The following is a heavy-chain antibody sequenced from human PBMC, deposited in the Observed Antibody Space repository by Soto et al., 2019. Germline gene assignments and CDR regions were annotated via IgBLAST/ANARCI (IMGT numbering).Heavy chain of an antibody. CDR3: AREGSYSAYNFAHGIQLWSFDF. CDR1: GGSINTFY. J-gene: IGHJ4*02. CDR2: IFSSGST. V-gene: IGHV4-4*07. Sequence: QVRLQESGPGLLKPSETLSLTCTVSGGSINTFYWSWVRQPAGKGLEWIGRIFSSGSTSFNPSLESPVAMSVDTSKNLFSLNLSSVTAADMAVYYCAREGSYSAYNFAHGIQLWSFDFWGQGALVTVSS. D-gene: IGHD5-12*01.